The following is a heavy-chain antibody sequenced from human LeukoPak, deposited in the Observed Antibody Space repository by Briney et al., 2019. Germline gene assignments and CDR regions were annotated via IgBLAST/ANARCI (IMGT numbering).Heavy chain of an antibody. CDR1: GFTFSSYW. J-gene: IGHJ4*02. CDR2: INSDGSST. V-gene: IGHV3-74*01. CDR3: AREPPTYYYDSSGYH. D-gene: IGHD3-22*01. Sequence: PGGSLRLSGAASGFTFSSYWMHWVRQAPGKGLVWVSRINSDGSSTSYADSVKGRFTISRDNAKNTLYLQMNSLRAEDTAVYYCAREPPTYYYDSSGYHWGQGTLVTVSS.